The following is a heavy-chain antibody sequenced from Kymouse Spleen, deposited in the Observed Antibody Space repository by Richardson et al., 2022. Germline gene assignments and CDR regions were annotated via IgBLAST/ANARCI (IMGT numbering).Heavy chain of an antibody. CDR3: ARRGYNWNDVYYYYGMDV. V-gene: IGHV4-4*02. J-gene: IGHJ6*02. CDR1: GGSISSSNW. CDR2: IYHSGST. D-gene: IGHD1-20*01. Sequence: QVQLQESGPGLVKPSGTLSLTCAVSGGSISSSNWWSWVRQPPGKGLEWIGEIYHSGSTNYNPSLKSRVTISVDKSKNQFSLKLSSVTAADTAVYYCARRGYNWNDVYYYYGMDVWGQGTTVTVSS.